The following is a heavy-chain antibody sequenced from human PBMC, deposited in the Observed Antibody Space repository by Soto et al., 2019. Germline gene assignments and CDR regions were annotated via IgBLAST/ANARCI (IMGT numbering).Heavy chain of an antibody. V-gene: IGHV3-21*01. Sequence: EVQLVESGGGLVKPGGSLRLSCAASGFTFSSYNMNWVRQAPGKGLEWVSSISSSSSYIYYADSVRGRFTISRDDAKNSLYLQMNSLRAEDTAVYYCARDHASGNQWLASYYYHGMDVWGQGTTVTVSS. CDR3: ARDHASGNQWLASYYYHGMDV. CDR2: ISSSSSYI. D-gene: IGHD6-19*01. CDR1: GFTFSSYN. J-gene: IGHJ6*02.